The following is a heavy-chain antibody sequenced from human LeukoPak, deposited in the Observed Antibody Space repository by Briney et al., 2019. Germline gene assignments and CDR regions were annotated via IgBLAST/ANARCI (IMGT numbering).Heavy chain of an antibody. CDR1: GFTFTNAW. D-gene: IGHD3-10*01. Sequence: GGSLRLSCAASGFTFTNAWMSWVRQAPGKGLEWVANIKQDGSEKYYVDSVKGRFTISRDNAKNSLYLQMNSLRAEDTAVYYCAKDFSTYGSGMDVWGKGTTVTVSS. J-gene: IGHJ6*04. CDR3: AKDFSTYGSGMDV. CDR2: IKQDGSEK. V-gene: IGHV3-7*01.